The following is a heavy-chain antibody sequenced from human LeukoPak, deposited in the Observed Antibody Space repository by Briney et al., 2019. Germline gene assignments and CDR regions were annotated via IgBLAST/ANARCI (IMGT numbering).Heavy chain of an antibody. Sequence: GGSLRLSCAASRFDFSTYSMHWVRRAPGRGLEWLSYIDSSSSTIYYADSVKGRFTISRDNAKNSLYLQMNSLRAEDTAVFYCARGGARSSSYYYYGMDVWGLGTTVTVSS. CDR2: IDSSSSTI. CDR1: RFDFSTYS. J-gene: IGHJ6*02. CDR3: ARGGARSSSYYYYGMDV. D-gene: IGHD6-13*01. V-gene: IGHV3-48*01.